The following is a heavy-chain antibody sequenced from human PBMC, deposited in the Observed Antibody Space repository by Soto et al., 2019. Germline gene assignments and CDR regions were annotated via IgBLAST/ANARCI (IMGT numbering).Heavy chain of an antibody. J-gene: IGHJ4*02. CDR2: ISYDGSNK. V-gene: IGHV3-33*05. CDR3: ARGGTSTTYWGLFYN. D-gene: IGHD7-27*01. Sequence: LXLSCAASGFTLSSYGMHSVRQAPVKGLEWVAVISYDGSNKYYADAVKGRFTISRDNAKNTVYLQMNSLRADDTAVYYCARGGTSTTYWGLFYNWGQETLVTVSS. CDR1: GFTLSSYG.